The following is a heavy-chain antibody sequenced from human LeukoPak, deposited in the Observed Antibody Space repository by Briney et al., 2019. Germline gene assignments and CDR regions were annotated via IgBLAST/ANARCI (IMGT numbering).Heavy chain of an antibody. CDR2: INHSGST. V-gene: IGHV4-34*01. J-gene: IGHJ4*02. CDR1: GGSFSGYY. D-gene: IGHD3-9*01. Sequence: SETLSLTCAVYGGSFSGYYWSWIRQPPGKGLEWIGEINHSGSTNYNPPLKSRVTISVDTSKNQFSLKLSSVTAADTAVYYCARKAAYYDILTGYGQKLYYFDYWGQGTLVTVSS. CDR3: ARKAAYYDILTGYGQKLYYFDY.